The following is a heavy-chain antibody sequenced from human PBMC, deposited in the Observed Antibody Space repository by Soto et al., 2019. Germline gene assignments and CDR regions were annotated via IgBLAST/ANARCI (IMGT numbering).Heavy chain of an antibody. CDR2: IWYDGSNK. CDR1: GFTFSSYG. Sequence: QVQLVESGGGVVQPGRSLRLSCAASGFTFSSYGMHWVRQAPGKGLEWVAVIWYDGSNKYYADSVKGRFTISRDNSKNTLYLQMNSLRAEDTAVYYCARDRRATVTSIEDLDAFDIWGQGTMVTVSS. J-gene: IGHJ3*02. CDR3: ARDRRATVTSIEDLDAFDI. D-gene: IGHD4-17*01. V-gene: IGHV3-33*01.